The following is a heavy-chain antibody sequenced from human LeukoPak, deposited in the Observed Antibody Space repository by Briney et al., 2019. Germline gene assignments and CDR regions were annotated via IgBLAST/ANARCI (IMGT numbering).Heavy chain of an antibody. D-gene: IGHD2/OR15-2a*01. CDR2: IAYGGTYT. CDR3: ARNKAITAFFGMDV. V-gene: IGHV3-30*03. J-gene: IGHJ6*02. Sequence: GSLRLSCAASGFTFSDYAMHWVRQAPGKGLEWVAVIAYGGTYTHHADSLKGRFTISRDNSRDTLYLQINSLRPEDAALYYCARNKAITAFFGMDVWGQGTTIIVSS. CDR1: GFTFSDYA.